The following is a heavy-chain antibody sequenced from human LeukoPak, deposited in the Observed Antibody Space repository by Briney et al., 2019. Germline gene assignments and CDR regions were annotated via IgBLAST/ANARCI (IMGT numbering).Heavy chain of an antibody. J-gene: IGHJ4*02. CDR1: RGSSSGYY. Sequence: PSETLSLTCTVYRGSSSGYYGSWIRQRPGMGLEWIGDVHGSGSANYNPSLQPRVTISGDMSKNQLSLKLTSVSAADTAVYYCASPATGNRDGFDYWSQGTLVRVSS. V-gene: IGHV4-34*01. CDR3: ASPATGNRDGFDY. D-gene: IGHD5-24*01. CDR2: VHGSGSA.